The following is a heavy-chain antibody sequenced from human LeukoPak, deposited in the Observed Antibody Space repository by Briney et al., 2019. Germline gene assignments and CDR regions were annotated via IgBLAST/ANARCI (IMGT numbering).Heavy chain of an antibody. D-gene: IGHD3-3*01. CDR1: GGSISSYY. J-gene: IGHJ5*02. CDR2: IYYSGST. CDR3: ARGAYYDFWSGPPMGLDP. V-gene: IGHV4-59*01. Sequence: SETLSLTCTVSGGSISSYYWNWIRQPPGKGLEWIGYIYYSGSTNYNPSLKSRVTISVDTSKNQFSLKLSSVTAADTVVYYCARGAYYDFWSGPPMGLDPWGQGTLVTVSS.